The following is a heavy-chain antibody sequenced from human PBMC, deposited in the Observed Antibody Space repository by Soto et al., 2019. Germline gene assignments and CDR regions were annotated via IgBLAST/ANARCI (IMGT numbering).Heavy chain of an antibody. V-gene: IGHV1-18*01. Sequence: ASVKVSCKASGYTFTSYGISWVRQAPGQGLEWMGWISAYNGNTNYAQKLQGRVTMTTDTSTSTAYMELRSLRSDDTAVYYCAREAPDRYCSGGSCYLVYWGQGTLVTVSS. D-gene: IGHD2-15*01. J-gene: IGHJ4*02. CDR2: ISAYNGNT. CDR1: GYTFTSYG. CDR3: AREAPDRYCSGGSCYLVY.